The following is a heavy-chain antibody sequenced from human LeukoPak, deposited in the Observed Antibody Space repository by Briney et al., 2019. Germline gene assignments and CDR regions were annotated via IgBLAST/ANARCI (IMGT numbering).Heavy chain of an antibody. CDR2: IYYSGST. Sequence: KPSGTLSLTCTVSGGSISSYYWSWIRQPPGKGLEWIGYIYYSGSTNYNPSLKSRVTISVDTSKNQFSLKLSSVTAADTAVYYCAREAYYDSSGYLSTTNDAFDIWGQGTMVTVSS. CDR3: AREAYYDSSGYLSTTNDAFDI. J-gene: IGHJ3*02. D-gene: IGHD3-22*01. V-gene: IGHV4-59*01. CDR1: GGSISSYY.